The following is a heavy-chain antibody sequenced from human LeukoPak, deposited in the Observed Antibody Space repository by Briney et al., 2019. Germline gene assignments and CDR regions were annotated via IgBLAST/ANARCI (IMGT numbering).Heavy chain of an antibody. D-gene: IGHD2-15*01. CDR2: ISGSGGGR. CDR3: AKAPPYCSGGSCYWWFDP. Sequence: GGSLRLSCAASGFTFSSYAMSWVRQAPGKGLEWVSAISGSGGGRYYADSVKGRFTISRDNSKNTLYLQMNSLRAEDTAAYYCAKAPPYCSGGSCYWWFDPWGQGTLVTVSS. J-gene: IGHJ5*02. V-gene: IGHV3-23*01. CDR1: GFTFSSYA.